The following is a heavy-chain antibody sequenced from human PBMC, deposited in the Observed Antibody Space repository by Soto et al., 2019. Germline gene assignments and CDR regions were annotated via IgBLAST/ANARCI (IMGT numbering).Heavy chain of an antibody. CDR2: ISGSGGST. J-gene: IGHJ4*02. CDR3: SKGPFGGHGY. Sequence: EVQLLESGGGLVQPGGSLRLSCAASGFTFSVYAMSWVRQAPGKGLECVSGISGSGGSTSYADSVKGRFTISRDNSKNTPALQMNSLGAGDTGVYYWSKGPFGGHGYWGPGTLVTVSS. CDR1: GFTFSVYA. D-gene: IGHD1-26*01. V-gene: IGHV3-23*01.